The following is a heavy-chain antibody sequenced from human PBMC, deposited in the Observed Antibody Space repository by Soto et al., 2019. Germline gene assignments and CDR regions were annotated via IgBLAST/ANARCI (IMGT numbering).Heavy chain of an antibody. J-gene: IGHJ5*02. CDR1: GFTFSSYS. V-gene: IGHV3-48*02. CDR3: ATLITSKLIAAAGTINWFDP. Sequence: EVQLVESGGGLVQPGGSLRLSCAASGFTFSSYSMNWVRQAPGKGLEWVSYISSSSSTIYYADSVKGRFTISRDNAKNSLYLQMNSLRDEDTAVDSCATLITSKLIAAAGTINWFDPWGQGNLVTASS. D-gene: IGHD6-13*01. CDR2: ISSSSSTI.